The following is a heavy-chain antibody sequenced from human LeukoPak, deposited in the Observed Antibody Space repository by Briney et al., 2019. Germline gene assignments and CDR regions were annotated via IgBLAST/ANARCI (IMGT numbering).Heavy chain of an antibody. CDR2: IGSSGSHI. V-gene: IGHV3-21*01. CDR1: GFSFSTYS. CDR3: ARVGSGATREDAFDI. Sequence: GGSQTLSCAASGFSFSTYSMNWVRRAPGKGLEWVSIIGSSGSHIYYADSMKGRFTISRDNAKNSLFLQMNSLRAEDTAVYYCARVGSGATREDAFDIWGRGTMVTVSS. D-gene: IGHD1-26*01. J-gene: IGHJ3*02.